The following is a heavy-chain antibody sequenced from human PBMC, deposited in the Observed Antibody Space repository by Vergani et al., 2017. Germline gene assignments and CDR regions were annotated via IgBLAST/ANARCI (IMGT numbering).Heavy chain of an antibody. V-gene: IGHV3-23*01. Sequence: EVQLLESGGGLVQPGGSLRLSCEASGFKFSQFGMHWVRQGPGKGLEWVSTLSASDRRTHYADSVKGRFTISRDISKNTLFLHMNSLRPEDTAVYYCAKVGRSEVAGTFGAFDIWGQGTMVTVSS. CDR3: AKVGRSEVAGTFGAFDI. CDR1: GFKFSQFG. J-gene: IGHJ3*02. D-gene: IGHD6-19*01. CDR2: LSASDRRT.